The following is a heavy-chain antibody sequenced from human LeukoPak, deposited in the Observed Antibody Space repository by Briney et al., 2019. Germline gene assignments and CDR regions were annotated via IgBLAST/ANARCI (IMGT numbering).Heavy chain of an antibody. CDR2: ISPTSSNI. Sequence: GGSLRLSWAASGFTFSRYSMNWVRQAPGKGLEWVSSISPTSSNIYYADSVKGRFTIYRDKAKNSLYMQMNSLRVEDTAVYYCAREDHCITTTCYNYFDYWGQGTLVTVSS. J-gene: IGHJ4*02. CDR1: GFTFSRYS. D-gene: IGHD2-2*02. CDR3: AREDHCITTTCYNYFDY. V-gene: IGHV3-21*01.